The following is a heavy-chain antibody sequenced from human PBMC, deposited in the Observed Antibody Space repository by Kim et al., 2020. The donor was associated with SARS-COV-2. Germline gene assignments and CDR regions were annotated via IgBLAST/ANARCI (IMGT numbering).Heavy chain of an antibody. Sequence: SETLSLTCAVYGGSFSGYYWSWIRQPPGKGLEWIGEINHSGSTNYNPSLKSRVTISVDTSKNQFSLKLSSVTAADTAVYYCARGGGVRGGYSYGSYYYYYGMDVWGQGTTVTVSS. D-gene: IGHD5-18*01. CDR3: ARGGGVRGGYSYGSYYYYYGMDV. J-gene: IGHJ6*02. CDR1: GGSFSGYY. V-gene: IGHV4-34*01. CDR2: INHSGST.